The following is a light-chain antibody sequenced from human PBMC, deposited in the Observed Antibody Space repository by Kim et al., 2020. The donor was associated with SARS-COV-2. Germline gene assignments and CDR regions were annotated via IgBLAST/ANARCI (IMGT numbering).Light chain of an antibody. CDR3: QQDYTLPLT. Sequence: PGERVTLSCRASQSVSSGYLTWYQQKPGQAPRLLIYGASTRATGIPARFSGSGSGTDFTLTISSLQPEDFAVYYCQQDYTLPLTFGGGTKVDIK. V-gene: IGKV3D-7*01. CDR1: QSVSSGY. CDR2: GAS. J-gene: IGKJ4*01.